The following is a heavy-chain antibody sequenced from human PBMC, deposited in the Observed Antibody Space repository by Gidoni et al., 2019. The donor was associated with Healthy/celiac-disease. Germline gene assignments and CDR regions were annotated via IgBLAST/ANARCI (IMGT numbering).Heavy chain of an antibody. CDR2: RSYDGSNK. CDR1: GFPFSSYA. Sequence: QVQLVESGGGVVQPGRSLRLSCAASGFPFSSYAKHWVRQAPGKGLEWVAVRSYDGSNKYYADSVKGRFTISRDNSKNTLYLQMNSLGAEDTAVYYCARSNDFDDYWGQGTLVTVSS. J-gene: IGHJ4*02. CDR3: ARSNDFDDY. D-gene: IGHD1-1*01. V-gene: IGHV3-30-3*01.